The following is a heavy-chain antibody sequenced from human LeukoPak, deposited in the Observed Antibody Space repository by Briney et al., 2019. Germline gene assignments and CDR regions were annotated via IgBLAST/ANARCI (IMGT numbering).Heavy chain of an antibody. Sequence: PSETLSLTCTVSGGSIGSYYWSWIRQPPGKGLEWIGYIYYSGSTNYNPSLKSRVTISVDTSKNQFSLKLSSVTAADTAVYYCARDGGIAAAAHYYFDYWGQGTLVTVSS. CDR3: ARDGGIAAAAHYYFDY. J-gene: IGHJ4*02. CDR2: IYYSGST. D-gene: IGHD6-13*01. CDR1: GGSIGSYY. V-gene: IGHV4-59*12.